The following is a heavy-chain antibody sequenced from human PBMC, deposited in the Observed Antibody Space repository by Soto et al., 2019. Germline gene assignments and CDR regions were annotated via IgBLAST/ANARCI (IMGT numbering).Heavy chain of an antibody. CDR3: VRAPRTGDGY. V-gene: IGHV3-7*01. CDR1: GFTFTNYW. J-gene: IGHJ4*02. CDR2: LNQDGSEK. Sequence: EVHLVESGGGLVQPGGSLRLSCAASGFTFTNYWMNWVRQTPGKGLEWVASLNQDGSEKVYVDSVRGRFAISRDNARNSVFLQMNSLTAEDTAVYHCVRAPRTGDGYWGQGTLVTVSS.